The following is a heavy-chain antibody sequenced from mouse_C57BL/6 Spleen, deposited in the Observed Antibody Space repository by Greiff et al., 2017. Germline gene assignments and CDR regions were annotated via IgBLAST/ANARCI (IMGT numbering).Heavy chain of an antibody. D-gene: IGHD1-1*01. CDR3: ARLAYYVEAMDY. CDR1: GYTFTNYL. CDR2: INPGCGGT. V-gene: IGHV1-54*01. Sequence: QVQLQQSGAELVRPGTSVKVSCKASGYTFTNYLIEWVKQRPGQGLAWIGVINPGCGGTHYNEKFTGKATLTADNSSSPAYMKLSSLTSEDSAVYFCARLAYYVEAMDYWGQGTSVTVSS. J-gene: IGHJ4*01.